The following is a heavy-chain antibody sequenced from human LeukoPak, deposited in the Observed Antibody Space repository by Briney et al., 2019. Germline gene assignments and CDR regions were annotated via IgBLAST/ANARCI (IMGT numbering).Heavy chain of an antibody. V-gene: IGHV3-7*03. CDR1: GFTFSSYW. Sequence: PGGSLRLSCAASGFTFSSYWMSWVRQAPGKGLEWVANIKQDGSEKYYVGSVKGRFTISRDNAKNSLYLQMNSLRAEDTAVYYCAKIPLVITLYYYYYMDVWGKGTTVTVSS. CDR3: AKIPLVITLYYYYYMDV. J-gene: IGHJ6*03. D-gene: IGHD3-22*01. CDR2: IKQDGSEK.